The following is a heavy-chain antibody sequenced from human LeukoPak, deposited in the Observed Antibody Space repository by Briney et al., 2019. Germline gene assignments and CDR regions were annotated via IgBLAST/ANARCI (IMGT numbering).Heavy chain of an antibody. CDR3: AKAGAVVVVVAKFFDY. CDR2: ISSSGSTI. D-gene: IGHD2-15*01. CDR1: GFTFSDYY. J-gene: IGHJ4*02. V-gene: IGHV3-11*01. Sequence: PGGSLRLSCAASGFTFSDYYMSWIRQAPGKGLEWVSYISSSGSTIYYADSVKGRFTISRDNAKNSLYLQMNSLRAEDTAVHYCAKAGAVVVVVAKFFDYWGPGTLVTVSS.